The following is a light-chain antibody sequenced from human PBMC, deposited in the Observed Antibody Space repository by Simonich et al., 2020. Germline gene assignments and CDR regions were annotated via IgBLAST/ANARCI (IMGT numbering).Light chain of an antibody. J-gene: IGKJ3*01. CDR1: QCIRSY. CDR3: QQYYSFPPT. CDR2: AAS. Sequence: AIRLTHSPSSLSASTGDRVTITCRASQCIRSYLAWYQQKPGKAPKLLIYAASTLQSGVPSRFSGSGSGTDFTLTISCLQSEDFATYYCQQYYSFPPTFGPGTKVDIK. V-gene: IGKV1-8*01.